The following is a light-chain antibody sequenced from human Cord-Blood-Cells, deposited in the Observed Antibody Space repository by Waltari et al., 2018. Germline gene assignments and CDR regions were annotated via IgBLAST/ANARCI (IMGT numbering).Light chain of an antibody. CDR2: EVS. V-gene: IGLV2-8*01. CDR1: SSAVGGYTY. Sequence: HSAPTQPPSASASPGQPVTISCTGTSSAVGGYTYVSWYQQHPGKAPKLMIYEVSKRPSGVPDRFSGSKSGSTASLTVSGLQAEDEADYYCSSYAGSNDFVVFGGGTKLTVL. J-gene: IGLJ2*01. CDR3: SSYAGSNDFVV.